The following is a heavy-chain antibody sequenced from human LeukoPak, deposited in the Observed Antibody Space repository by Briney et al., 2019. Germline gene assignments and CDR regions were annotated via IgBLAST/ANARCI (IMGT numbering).Heavy chain of an antibody. CDR2: IWYDGSNK. V-gene: IGHV3-33*01. Sequence: PGGSLRLSCAASGFTFSSYGIHWVRQAPGKGLEWVAVIWYDGSNKYYADSVKGRFTISRDNSKNTLYLQMNSLRAEDTAVYYCARDREYYYGSGSFDYWGQGTLVTVSS. J-gene: IGHJ4*02. CDR1: GFTFSSYG. CDR3: ARDREYYYGSGSFDY. D-gene: IGHD3-10*01.